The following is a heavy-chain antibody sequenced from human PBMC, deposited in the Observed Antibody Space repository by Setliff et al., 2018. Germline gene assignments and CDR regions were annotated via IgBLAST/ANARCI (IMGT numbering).Heavy chain of an antibody. Sequence: ASVKVSCKASGYSFSDFYMHWVRQVPGEGLEALGRIDPRDDFTVYAERFKDRLTITADASTDTSYMEMSSLRIEDTAVYYCAIDYGPTGTPYHWGQGTPVTVSS. CDR3: AIDYGPTGTPYH. D-gene: IGHD1-1*01. V-gene: IGHV1-69-2*01. CDR1: GYSFSDFY. J-gene: IGHJ4*02. CDR2: IDPRDDFT.